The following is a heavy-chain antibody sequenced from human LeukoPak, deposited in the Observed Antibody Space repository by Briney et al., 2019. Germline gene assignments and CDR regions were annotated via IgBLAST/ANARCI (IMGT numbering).Heavy chain of an antibody. CDR1: GYTFTGYY. CDR3: AELGITMIGGV. CDR2: INPKSGGT. Sequence: VASVKVSCKASGYTFTGYYMHWVRQAPGQGLEWMGWINPKSGGTKYEQKFQGRVTMTRDTSISTAYMELSRLRSDDTAVYYCAELGITMIGGVWGKGTTVTISS. J-gene: IGHJ6*04. V-gene: IGHV1-2*02. D-gene: IGHD3-10*02.